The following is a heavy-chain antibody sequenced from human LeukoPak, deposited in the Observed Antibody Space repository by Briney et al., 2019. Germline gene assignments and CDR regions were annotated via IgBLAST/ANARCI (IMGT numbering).Heavy chain of an antibody. V-gene: IGHV1-46*01. D-gene: IGHD2-2*01. CDR2: INPSGGTT. J-gene: IGHJ4*02. CDR1: GYTFTTYY. CDR3: ARTMVPAAPFDF. Sequence: GASVKVSFNASGYTFTTYYMHWVRQPPGPGQGRKGIINPSGGTTNDAQKFQGRVTMTTDTSTSTVYMELSSLRSDDTAVYYCARTMVPAAPFDFWGQGTLVTVSS.